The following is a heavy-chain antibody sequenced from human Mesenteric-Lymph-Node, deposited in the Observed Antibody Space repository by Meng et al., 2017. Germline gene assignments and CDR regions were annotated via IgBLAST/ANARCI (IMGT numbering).Heavy chain of an antibody. V-gene: IGHV3-23*01. CDR2: ISGSGGST. Sequence: GESLKISCAASGFTFSSYAMSWVRQAPGKGLEWVSAISGSGGSTYYADSVKGRFTISRDNSKNTLYLQMNSLRAEDTAVYYWANQWLVRGYLDYWGQGTLVTVSS. J-gene: IGHJ4*02. CDR3: ANQWLVRGYLDY. CDR1: GFTFSSYA. D-gene: IGHD6-19*01.